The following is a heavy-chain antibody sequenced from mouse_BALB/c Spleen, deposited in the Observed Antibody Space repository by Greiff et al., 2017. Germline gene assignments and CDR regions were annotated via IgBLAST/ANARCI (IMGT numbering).Heavy chain of an antibody. CDR1: GYTFTSYN. CDR3: ARQYGNYDAMDY. D-gene: IGHD2-10*02. V-gene: IGHV1-12*01. Sequence: QVQLKQPGAELVKPGASVKMSCKASGYTFTSYNMHWVKQTPGQGLEWIGAIYPGNGDTSYNQKFKGKATLTADKSSSTAYMQLSSLTSEDSAVYYCARQYGNYDAMDYWGQGTSVTVSS. J-gene: IGHJ4*01. CDR2: IYPGNGDT.